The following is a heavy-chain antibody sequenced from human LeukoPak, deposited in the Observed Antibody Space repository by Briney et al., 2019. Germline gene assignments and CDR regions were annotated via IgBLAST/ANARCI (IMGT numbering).Heavy chain of an antibody. J-gene: IGHJ5*02. Sequence: ASVTVSCTASGGTFSSYAISWVRQAPGQGLEWMGGIIPIFGTANYAQKFQGRVTITADESTSTAYMELSSLRSEDTAVYYCARGEVTLRNHNWFDPWGQGTLVTVSS. V-gene: IGHV1-69*13. D-gene: IGHD2-21*02. CDR1: GGTFSSYA. CDR3: ARGEVTLRNHNWFDP. CDR2: IIPIFGTA.